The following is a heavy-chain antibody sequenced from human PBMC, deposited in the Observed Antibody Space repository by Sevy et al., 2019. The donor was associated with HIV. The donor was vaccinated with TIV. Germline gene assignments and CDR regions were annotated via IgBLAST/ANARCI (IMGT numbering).Heavy chain of an antibody. V-gene: IGHV3-53*01. D-gene: IGHD6-19*01. CDR1: GFTVSSNT. Sequence: GGSLRLSCAASGFTVSSNTMSWVRQAPGKGLEWVSAIYSGGSTYYADSVKGRFTISRDNSKNTLYLQMNSLRAEDTAVYHCARHSSSASLNYFDSWGQGTLVTVSS. J-gene: IGHJ4*02. CDR2: IYSGGST. CDR3: ARHSSSASLNYFDS.